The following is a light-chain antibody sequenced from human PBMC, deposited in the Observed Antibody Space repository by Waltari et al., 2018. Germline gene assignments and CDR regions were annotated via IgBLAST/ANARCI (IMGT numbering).Light chain of an antibody. V-gene: IGKV1-5*03. CDR2: RAT. J-gene: IGKJ1*01. CDR3: QQYDSFWS. Sequence: DIQITQSPSTLSASIGDRVTITCRASQTIISWLAWYQQKPGQAPRLLIYRATALEPGVPSRFSGTGSGTEFTLTINGLQPDDSATYFCQQYDSFWSFGQGTKVEVK. CDR1: QTIISW.